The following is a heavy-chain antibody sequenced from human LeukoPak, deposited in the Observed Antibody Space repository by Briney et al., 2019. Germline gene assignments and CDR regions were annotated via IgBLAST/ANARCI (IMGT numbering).Heavy chain of an antibody. V-gene: IGHV3-7*01. D-gene: IGHD6-13*01. CDR1: GFTFSSYS. CDR2: IRQDGSEK. J-gene: IGHJ4*01. Sequence: GGSLRLSCAASGFTFSSYSMNWVRQAPGKGPEWVASIRQDGSEKTYVDSVKGRFTISRDNTKNSLSLQLNGLRAEDTAVYYCARDGTAAGLYFDLWGQGTLVTVSS. CDR3: ARDGTAAGLYFDL.